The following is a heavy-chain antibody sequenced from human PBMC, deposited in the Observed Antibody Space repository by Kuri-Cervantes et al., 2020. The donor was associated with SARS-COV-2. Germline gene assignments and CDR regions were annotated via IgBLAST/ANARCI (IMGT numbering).Heavy chain of an antibody. D-gene: IGHD6-13*01. CDR2: INPNSGGT. J-gene: IGHJ3*02. CDR3: ATDIAAAGTWEYAFDI. CDR1: GGTFRSYA. V-gene: IGHV1-18*01. Sequence: ASVKVSCKASGGTFRSYAISWVRQAPGQGPEWMGWINPNSGGTNYAQKLQGRVTMTTDTSTSTAYMELGSLRSDDTAVYYCATDIAAAGTWEYAFDIWGQGTMVTVSS.